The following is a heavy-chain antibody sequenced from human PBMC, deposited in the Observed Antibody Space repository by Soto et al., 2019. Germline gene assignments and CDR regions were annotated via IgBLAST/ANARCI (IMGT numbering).Heavy chain of an antibody. CDR1: GYTFTGHY. J-gene: IGHJ4*02. CDR2: INPNSGAT. CDR3: ARGAGDIVVVPAAHDY. Sequence: ASVKVSCKASGYTFTGHYMHWVRQAPGQGLEWMGWINPNSGATDYALKFLGRVTMTRDTSISTAYMELRRLRSDDTAVYFCARGAGDIVVVPAAHDYWGQGTLVTVSS. D-gene: IGHD2-2*01. V-gene: IGHV1-2*02.